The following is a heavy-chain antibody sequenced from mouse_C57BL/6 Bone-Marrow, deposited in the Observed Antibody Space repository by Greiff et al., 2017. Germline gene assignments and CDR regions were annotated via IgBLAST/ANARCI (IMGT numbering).Heavy chain of an antibody. J-gene: IGHJ2*01. CDR3: TTIYYYGSSPLDY. CDR2: IDPENGDT. V-gene: IGHV14-4*01. Sequence: VQLQQSGAELVRPGASVKLSCTASGFNIKDDYMHWVKQRPEQGLEWIGWIDPENGDTEYASKFQGKATIPADTSSNTAYLQLSSLTSEDTAVYYFTTIYYYGSSPLDYWGQGTTLTVSS. CDR1: GFNIKDDY. D-gene: IGHD1-1*01.